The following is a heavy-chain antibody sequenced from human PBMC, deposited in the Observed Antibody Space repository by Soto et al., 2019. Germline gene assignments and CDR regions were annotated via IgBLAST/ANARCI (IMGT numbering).Heavy chain of an antibody. J-gene: IGHJ4*02. V-gene: IGHV6-1*01. Sequence: SQTLSLTCAVSGDSVSCNNIALNWLRQSPWRGLEWLGRTYYRSKWYNEYAVSVRSRITINLDTSKNQFSLQLNSVTPEDTAVYYCASGRCSTFDYWGQGAQVTVSS. CDR1: GDSVSCNNIA. CDR2: TYYRSKWYN. CDR3: ASGRCSTFDY. D-gene: IGHD2-8*01.